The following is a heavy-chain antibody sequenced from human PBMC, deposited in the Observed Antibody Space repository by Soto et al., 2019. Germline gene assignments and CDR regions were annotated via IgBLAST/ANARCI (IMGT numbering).Heavy chain of an antibody. J-gene: IGHJ4*02. CDR1: GFPFTTYG. CDR2: ISYDGSNR. V-gene: IGHV3-30*03. Sequence: QVQLVESGGGVVQPGRSLRLSCAASGFPFTTYGMHWVREGPGKGLEWVAVISYDGSNRYYADSVKGRFTISRDNSKNTLYLQRNYLRPEETALYYCVGGQYYFDYRGQGTLVTVSS. CDR3: VGGQYYFDY. D-gene: IGHD3-10*01.